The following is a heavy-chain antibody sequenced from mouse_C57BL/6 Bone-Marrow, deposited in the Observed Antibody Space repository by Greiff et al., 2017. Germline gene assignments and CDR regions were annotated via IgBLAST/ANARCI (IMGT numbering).Heavy chain of an antibody. J-gene: IGHJ4*01. CDR3: ARSEYCAMDD. V-gene: IGHV1-82*01. Sequence: QVQLQQSGPELVKPGASVKISCKASGYAFSSSWMNWVKQRPGKGLEWIGRIYPGDGDTNYNGKFKGKATLTADKSSSTAYIQLRSLTSEDSAVYFCARSEYCAMDDWGQGTSVTVSS. CDR1: GYAFSSSW. CDR2: IYPGDGDT.